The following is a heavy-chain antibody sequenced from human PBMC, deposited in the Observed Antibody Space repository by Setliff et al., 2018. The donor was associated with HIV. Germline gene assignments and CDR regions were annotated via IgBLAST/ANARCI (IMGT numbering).Heavy chain of an antibody. CDR3: AKDYTPTFWEYNWFDV. CDR1: GFTFNYHA. J-gene: IGHJ5*02. CDR2: ISGSGDST. V-gene: IGHV3-23*01. D-gene: IGHD3-16*01. Sequence: GGSLRLSCAASGFTFNYHAMTWVRQAPGKGLEWVSGISGSGDSTFYAHSVKGRFTISRDNSRDKLYLEMNNLRAEDTALYHCAKDYTPTFWEYNWFDVWGQGTQVTVSS.